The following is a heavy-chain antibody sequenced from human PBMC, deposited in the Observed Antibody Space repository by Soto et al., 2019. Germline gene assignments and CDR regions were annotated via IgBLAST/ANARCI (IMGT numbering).Heavy chain of an antibody. D-gene: IGHD6-6*01. J-gene: IGHJ4*02. Sequence: EVQLVESGGGLVKPGGSLRLSCAASGFTFSSYSMNWVRQAPGKGLEWVSSISSSSSYIYYADSVKGRFTISRDNAKNSLYLQMNSLRAEDTAVYYCARRRGIGDSSSLGKLLDYWGQGTLVTVSS. CDR2: ISSSSSYI. CDR1: GFTFSSYS. V-gene: IGHV3-21*01. CDR3: ARRRGIGDSSSLGKLLDY.